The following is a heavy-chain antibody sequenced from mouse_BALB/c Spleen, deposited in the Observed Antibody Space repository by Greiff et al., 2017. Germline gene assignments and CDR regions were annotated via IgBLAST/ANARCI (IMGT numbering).Heavy chain of an antibody. J-gene: IGHJ3*01. CDR2: ISSGGST. Sequence: EVKLMESGGGLVKPGGSLKLSCAASGFTFSSYAMSWVRQTPEKRLEWVASISSGGSTYYPDSVKGRFTISRDNARNILYLQMSSLRSEDTAMYYCARGLVAWFAYWGQGTLVTVSA. D-gene: IGHD1-1*02. V-gene: IGHV5-6-5*01. CDR3: ARGLVAWFAY. CDR1: GFTFSSYA.